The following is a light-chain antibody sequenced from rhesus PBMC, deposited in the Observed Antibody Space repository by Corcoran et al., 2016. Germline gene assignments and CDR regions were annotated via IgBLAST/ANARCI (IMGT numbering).Light chain of an antibody. Sequence: DIQMTQSPSSLSASVGDTVTITCRASQGISSYLAWYQQKPGKGPKLQIYKASTLQSGVPSRFCGSGTGTDFTLTISSLQPEVFATYYCQQHNSYPLTVGGGTKVEIK. CDR3: QQHNSYPLT. CDR2: KAS. V-gene: IGKV1-25*01. J-gene: IGKJ4*01. CDR1: QGISSY.